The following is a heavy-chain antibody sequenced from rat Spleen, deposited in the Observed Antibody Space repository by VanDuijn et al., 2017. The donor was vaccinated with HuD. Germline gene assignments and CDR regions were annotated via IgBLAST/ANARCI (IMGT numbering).Heavy chain of an antibody. CDR2: IRTKPNNYAA. J-gene: IGHJ3*01. CDR3: TGRGYSNYDWFAY. CDR1: GFTFSNAA. V-gene: IGHV10-5*01. Sequence: VQLVESGGDLMQPGRSLKLSCAASGFTFSNAAMYWVRQAPGRGLEWVARIRTKPNNYAAYYADSVKGRFTISRDDPKSTVYLQMDNLKTEDTAMYYCTGRGYSNYDWFAYWGQGTLVTVSS. D-gene: IGHD1-10*01.